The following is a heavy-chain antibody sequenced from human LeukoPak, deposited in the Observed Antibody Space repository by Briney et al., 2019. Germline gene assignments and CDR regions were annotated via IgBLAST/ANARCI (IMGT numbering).Heavy chain of an antibody. J-gene: IGHJ4*02. CDR1: GDSVSSGGYY. D-gene: IGHD3-16*01. CDR3: ARGGRDFDY. V-gene: IGHV4-31*03. CDR2: IFYSRTT. Sequence: PSQTLSLTCTVSGDSVSSGGYYWSWIRQHPGKGLEWIGYIFYSRTTDYNPSLKGRATISVDASKNQMSLTLRSVTAADTAVYYCARGGRDFDYWGQGRLVTVSS.